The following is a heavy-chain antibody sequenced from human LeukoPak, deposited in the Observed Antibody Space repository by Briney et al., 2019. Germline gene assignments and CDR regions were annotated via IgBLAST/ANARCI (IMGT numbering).Heavy chain of an antibody. CDR2: ISYDGSNK. J-gene: IGHJ3*02. V-gene: IGHV3-30-3*01. Sequence: PGGSLRLSCAASGFTFSSYAMHWVRQAPGKGLEWVAVISYDGSNKYYADSVKGRFTISRDNSKNTLYLQMNSLRAEDTAVYYCARARDGYNWGAFGIWGQGTMVTVSS. CDR3: ARARDGYNWGAFGI. D-gene: IGHD5-24*01. CDR1: GFTFSSYA.